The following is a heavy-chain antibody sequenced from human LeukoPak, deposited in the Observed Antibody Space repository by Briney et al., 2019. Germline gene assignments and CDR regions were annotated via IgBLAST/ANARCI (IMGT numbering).Heavy chain of an antibody. D-gene: IGHD2-15*01. CDR3: ALSVYCSGGSCYFFDY. Sequence: GASVKVSCKASGGTFSSYATSWVRQAPGQGLEWMGGIIPIFGTANYAQKFQGRVTITADESTSTAYMELSSLRSEDTAVYYCALSVYCSGGSCYFFDYWGQGTLVTVSS. CDR1: GGTFSSYA. V-gene: IGHV1-69*13. J-gene: IGHJ4*02. CDR2: IIPIFGTA.